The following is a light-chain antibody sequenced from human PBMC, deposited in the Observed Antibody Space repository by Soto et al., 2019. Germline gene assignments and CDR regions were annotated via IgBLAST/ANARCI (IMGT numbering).Light chain of an antibody. CDR3: SSYTSSSLVV. CDR1: SSDVGGYNY. Sequence: QSALTQPASVSGSPGQSITISCTGTSSDVGGYNYVSWYQQHPGKAPKLMIYDVSNRPSGVSNRFSGSKSGNTASLTISGLQAEDEADYYCSSYTSSSLVVFGGGTKLTRP. V-gene: IGLV2-14*01. CDR2: DVS. J-gene: IGLJ2*01.